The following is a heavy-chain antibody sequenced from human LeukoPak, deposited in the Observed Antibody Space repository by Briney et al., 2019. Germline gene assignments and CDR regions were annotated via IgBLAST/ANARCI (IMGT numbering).Heavy chain of an antibody. CDR1: GGTLSSYA. V-gene: IGHV1-69*04. CDR3: ARDSYYYDSSALGGFDY. D-gene: IGHD3-22*01. CDR2: IIPLLGIA. J-gene: IGHJ4*02. Sequence: GASVKVSCKASGGTLSSYAISWVRQAPGQGLEWMGRIIPLLGIANSAQKFQGRVTITADKSTSTAYMELSSLRSEDTAVYYCARDSYYYDSSALGGFDYWGQGTLVTVSS.